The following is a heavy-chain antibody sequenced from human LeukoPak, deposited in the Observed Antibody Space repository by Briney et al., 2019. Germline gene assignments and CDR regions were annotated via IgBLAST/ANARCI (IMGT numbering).Heavy chain of an antibody. CDR3: AREGLKNVYNPLGY. CDR2: IKQSERT. Sequence: SETLSLTCAVYGGSLSGYYWTWIRQPPGKGLEWIGEIKQSERTNYNPSLKSRVTISIDTSKNQFSLKLTSVTAADTAVYYRAREGLKNVYNPLGYWGQGTLVTVPS. CDR1: GGSLSGYY. V-gene: IGHV4-34*01. D-gene: IGHD5-24*01. J-gene: IGHJ4*02.